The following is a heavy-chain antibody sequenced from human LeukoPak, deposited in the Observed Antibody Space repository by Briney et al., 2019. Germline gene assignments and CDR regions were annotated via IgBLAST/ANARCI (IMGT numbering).Heavy chain of an antibody. V-gene: IGHV3-48*01. J-gene: IGHJ3*02. D-gene: IGHD3-3*01. CDR3: ARTYDFGRGPPGDAFDN. CDR1: GFTFTIFG. CDR2: IDARSGIT. Sequence: GGSLRLSCAASGFTFTIFGLNWVRQTPGKVPEWVSYIDARSGITYYADSVQGRFTISRDNAQESVFLQMNSLRADDTAVYYCARTYDFGRGPPGDAFDNWGPGTLVTVSS.